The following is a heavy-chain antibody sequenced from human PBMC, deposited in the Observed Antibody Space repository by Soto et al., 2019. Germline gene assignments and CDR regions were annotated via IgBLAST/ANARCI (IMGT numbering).Heavy chain of an antibody. J-gene: IGHJ5*01. CDR1: GGSISSSSYY. Sequence: PSETLSLTCTVSGGSISSSSYYWGWVRQAPGKGLEWIGSILYSGNTYYNPSLKRRVIISVDTSKNQFSLKVNSVTAADTAVYFCARQNRLRSWNNWFDSWGQGTLVTVSS. V-gene: IGHV4-39*01. CDR3: ARQNRLRSWNNWFDS. CDR2: ILYSGNT. D-gene: IGHD4-17*01.